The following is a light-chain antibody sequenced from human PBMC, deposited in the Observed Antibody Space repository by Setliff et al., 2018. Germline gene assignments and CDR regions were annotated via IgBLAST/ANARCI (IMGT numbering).Light chain of an antibody. CDR3: SSYTSSSTYV. CDR1: NSDIGGYNY. J-gene: IGLJ1*01. V-gene: IGLV2-14*01. Sequence: QSALTQPASVSGSPGQSITISCTGTNSDIGGYNYVSWYQQHPGKAPKLMICDVTKRPSGVSNRFSGSKSGNTASLTISGLQAEDEADYYCSSYTSSSTYVFGTGTKV. CDR2: DVT.